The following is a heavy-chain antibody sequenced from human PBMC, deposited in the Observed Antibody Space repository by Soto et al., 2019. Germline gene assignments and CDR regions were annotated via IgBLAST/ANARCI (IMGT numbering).Heavy chain of an antibody. CDR1: GFTFSSYG. J-gene: IGHJ4*02. D-gene: IGHD2-15*01. Sequence: GGSLRLSCAASGFTFSSYGMHWVRQAPGKGLEWVAVISYDGSNKYYADSVKGRFTISRDNSKNTLYLQMNSLRAEETAVYYCAKDGRLGYCSGGSCYSDYWGQGTLVTVSS. CDR3: AKDGRLGYCSGGSCYSDY. V-gene: IGHV3-30*18. CDR2: ISYDGSNK.